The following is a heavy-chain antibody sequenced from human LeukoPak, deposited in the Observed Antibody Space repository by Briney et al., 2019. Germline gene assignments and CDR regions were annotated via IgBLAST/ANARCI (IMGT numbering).Heavy chain of an antibody. V-gene: IGHV3-21*01. J-gene: IGHJ4*02. CDR1: GFTFSSYS. CDR2: ISSSSSYI. Sequence: GGSLRLSCAASGFTFSSYSMNWVRQAPGKGLEWVSSISSSSSYIYYADSVKGRFTISRDNAKNSLYLQMNSLRAEDTAVYYCARDPDSGWYDYWGQGTLGTVSS. CDR3: ARDPDSGWYDY. D-gene: IGHD6-19*01.